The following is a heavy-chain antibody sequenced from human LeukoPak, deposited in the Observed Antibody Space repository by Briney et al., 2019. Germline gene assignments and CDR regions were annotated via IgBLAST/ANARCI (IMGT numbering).Heavy chain of an antibody. Sequence: SETLSLTCTVSGGSISSYYWSWIRQPPGKGLEWIGYIYYSGSTNYNPSLKSRVTISVDTSKNQFSLKLSSVTAADTARYYCAGAVTPDYSDYWGQGTLVTVSS. CDR2: IYYSGST. D-gene: IGHD4-23*01. V-gene: IGHV4-59*08. CDR1: GGSISSYY. J-gene: IGHJ4*02. CDR3: AGAVTPDYSDY.